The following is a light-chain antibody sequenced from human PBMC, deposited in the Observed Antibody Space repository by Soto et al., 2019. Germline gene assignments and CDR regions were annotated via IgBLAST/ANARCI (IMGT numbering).Light chain of an antibody. CDR2: EVN. CDR3: SSYTSGSTHV. Sequence: QSVLTQSASVSGSPGQSITISCTGTNNDVGRYKFVSWYQQHPGKAPKLIIFEVNFRPSGVSNRFSGSKSGNTASLTISGLQAEDEADYYCSSYTSGSTHVFGTGTKVTVL. V-gene: IGLV2-14*01. J-gene: IGLJ1*01. CDR1: NNDVGRYKF.